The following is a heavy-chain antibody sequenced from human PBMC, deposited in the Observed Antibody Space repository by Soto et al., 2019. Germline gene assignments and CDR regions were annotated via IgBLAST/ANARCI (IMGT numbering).Heavy chain of an antibody. CDR3: ARGRGATDYDFWSGYRTDY. Sequence: QVQLVQSGAEVKKPGASVKVSCKASGYTFTSYDINWVRQATGQGLEWMGWMNPNSGNTGYAQKFQGRVTMTRNTSKSTAYMELSSLRSEDTAVYYCARGRGATDYDFWSGYRTDYWGQGTLVTVSS. J-gene: IGHJ4*02. CDR1: GYTFTSYD. V-gene: IGHV1-8*01. D-gene: IGHD3-3*01. CDR2: MNPNSGNT.